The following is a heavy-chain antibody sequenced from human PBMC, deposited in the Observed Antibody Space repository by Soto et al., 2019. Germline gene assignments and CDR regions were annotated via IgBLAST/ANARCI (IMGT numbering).Heavy chain of an antibody. CDR1: GGSISSGGYY. V-gene: IGHV4-30-4*01. Sequence: SETLSLTCTVSGGSISSGGYYWSWIRQPPGKGLEWIGYIYYSGSTYYNPSLKSRVTISVDTSKNQFSLKLSSVTAADTAVYYRARRYCSGGSCYRSNYYYYGMDVWGQGTTVTVSS. J-gene: IGHJ6*02. CDR3: ARRYCSGGSCYRSNYYYYGMDV. D-gene: IGHD2-15*01. CDR2: IYYSGST.